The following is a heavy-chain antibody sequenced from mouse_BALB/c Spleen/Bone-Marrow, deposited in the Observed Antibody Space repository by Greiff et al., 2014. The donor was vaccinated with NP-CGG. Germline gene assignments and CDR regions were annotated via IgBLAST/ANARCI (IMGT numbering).Heavy chain of an antibody. CDR3: ARDYGNYVRFAY. Sequence: DVKLVESGGGLVQPGGSLRLSCATSGFTFTDYYMSWVRQPPGKALEWLGFIRSKANGYTTEYSASVKGRFTISRDNSQSILYLQMNTLRAEDSATYYCARDYGNYVRFAYWGQGTLVTVSA. J-gene: IGHJ3*01. CDR2: IRSKANGYTT. CDR1: GFTFTDYY. V-gene: IGHV7-3*02. D-gene: IGHD2-1*01.